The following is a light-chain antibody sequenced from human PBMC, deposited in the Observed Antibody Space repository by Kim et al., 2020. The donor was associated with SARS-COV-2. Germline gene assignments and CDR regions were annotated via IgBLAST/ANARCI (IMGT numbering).Light chain of an antibody. J-gene: IGLJ2*01. CDR1: STDVGSYNY. Sequence: QSALTQPASVSGSPGQSITISCTGTSTDVGSYNYVSWYQQHPGKAPKLMIYDVTSRPSGVSNRFSGSKSGSTASLTISGLQAEDEADYYCSSYTSSNTLIFGGGTQLTVL. CDR2: DVT. CDR3: SSYTSSNTLI. V-gene: IGLV2-14*03.